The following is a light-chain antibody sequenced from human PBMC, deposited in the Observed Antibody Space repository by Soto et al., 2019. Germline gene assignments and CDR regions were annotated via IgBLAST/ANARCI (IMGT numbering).Light chain of an antibody. CDR3: CSHAGNNNYV. CDR1: SRDVGGQNY. CDR2: AVS. V-gene: IGLV2-8*01. Sequence: QSVLTQPPSASGSPGQSVAISCTGTSRDVGGQNYVSWYQQHPGKAPKLIIYAVSNRPSGVPDRFSASKSGNTASLTISGLRAEDEADYYCCSHAGNNNYVFGTGTKVTVL. J-gene: IGLJ1*01.